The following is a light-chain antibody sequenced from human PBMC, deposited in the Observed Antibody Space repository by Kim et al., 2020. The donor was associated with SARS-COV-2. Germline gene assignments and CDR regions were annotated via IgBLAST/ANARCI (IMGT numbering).Light chain of an antibody. CDR1: QSVTRGY. CDR2: GAS. Sequence: LSPGERGTLTCRASQSVTRGYLAWYQHKPGQPHRLLIYGASTRATGIPDRFSGSGSGTDFTLTISRVEPEDFAVYYCQQHGSSPYTFGQGTKLEI. J-gene: IGKJ2*01. V-gene: IGKV3-20*01. CDR3: QQHGSSPYT.